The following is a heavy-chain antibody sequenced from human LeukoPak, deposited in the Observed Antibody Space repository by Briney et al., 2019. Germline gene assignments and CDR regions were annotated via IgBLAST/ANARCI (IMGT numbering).Heavy chain of an antibody. V-gene: IGHV1-2*02. CDR2: INPNSGGT. J-gene: IGHJ6*03. Sequence: ASVTVSCKASGYTFTGYYMHWVRQAPGQGLEWMGWINPNSGGTNYAQKFQGRVTMTRDTSISTAYMELSRLRSDDTAVYYCARASRVGVYYYYYMDVWGQGTMVTVSS. D-gene: IGHD1-26*01. CDR3: ARASRVGVYYYYYMDV. CDR1: GYTFTGYY.